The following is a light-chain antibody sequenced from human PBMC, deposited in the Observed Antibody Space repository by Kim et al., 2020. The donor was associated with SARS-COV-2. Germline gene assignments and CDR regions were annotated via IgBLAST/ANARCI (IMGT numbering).Light chain of an antibody. V-gene: IGKV4-1*01. CDR2: WAS. CDR3: QQYYSTLSTWT. CDR1: QSVLYSSNNKNY. J-gene: IGKJ1*01. Sequence: DIVMTQSPDSLAVSLGERATINCKSSQSVLYSSNNKNYLAWYQQKPGQPPKLLIYWASTRESGVPDRFSGSGSGTDFTLTISSLQAEDVAVYYCQQYYSTLSTWTFGQGTKVDIK.